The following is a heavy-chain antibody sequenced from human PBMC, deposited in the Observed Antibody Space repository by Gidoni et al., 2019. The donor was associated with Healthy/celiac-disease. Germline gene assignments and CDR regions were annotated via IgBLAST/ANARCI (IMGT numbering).Heavy chain of an antibody. CDR1: GFTFSSYA. CDR2: ISGSGGST. Sequence: EVQLLESGGGLVQPGGSLRLSCAASGFTFSSYAMSWVRHAPGKGLEWVSAISGSGGSTYYADSVKGRFTISRDNSKNTLYMKMNSLRAEDTAVYYCAKDHYGDSTYYGMDVWGQGTTVTVSS. D-gene: IGHD4-17*01. V-gene: IGHV3-23*01. J-gene: IGHJ6*02. CDR3: AKDHYGDSTYYGMDV.